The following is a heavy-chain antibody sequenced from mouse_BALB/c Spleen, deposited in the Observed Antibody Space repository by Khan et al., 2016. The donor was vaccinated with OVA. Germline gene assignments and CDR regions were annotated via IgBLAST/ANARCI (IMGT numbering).Heavy chain of an antibody. CDR2: IWAGGST. CDR3: ARLEDI. D-gene: IGHD1-3*01. Sequence: QVQLKAPFPFLFSPSPILSITCTFSGFSLTSYGVHWVRQPPGKGLEWLGVIWAGGSTNYNSALMSRLSISKDNSKSQVFLKMNSLQTDDTAMYYCARLEDIWGQGTTLTVSS. CDR1: GFSLTSYG. V-gene: IGHV2-9*02. J-gene: IGHJ2*01.